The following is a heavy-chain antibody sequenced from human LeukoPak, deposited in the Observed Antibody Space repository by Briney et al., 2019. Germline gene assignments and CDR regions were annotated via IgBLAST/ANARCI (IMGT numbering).Heavy chain of an antibody. D-gene: IGHD3-22*01. J-gene: IGHJ4*02. CDR3: ARHLRPYYYDSSGNDY. V-gene: IGHV4-61*02. Sequence: SETLSLTCTVSGGSISSGSYYWSWIRQPAGKGLEWIGRIYTSGSTHYNPSLKSRVTISVDTSKNQFSLKLSSVTAADTAVYYCARHLRPYYYDSSGNDYWGQGTLVTVSS. CDR2: IYTSGST. CDR1: GGSISSGSYY.